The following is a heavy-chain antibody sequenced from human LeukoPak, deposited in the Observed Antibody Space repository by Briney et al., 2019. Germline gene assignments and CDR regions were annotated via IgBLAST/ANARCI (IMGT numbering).Heavy chain of an antibody. CDR3: ARGSYCSGGSCYWPYYYYGMDV. CDR2: IWYDGGNK. Sequence: GRSLRLSCAASGFTFSSYGMHWVRQAPGKGLEWVAVIWYDGGNKYYADSVKGRFTISRDNSKNTLYLQMNSLRAEDTAVYYCARGSYCSGGSCYWPYYYYGMDVWGQGTTVTVSS. D-gene: IGHD2-15*01. J-gene: IGHJ6*02. CDR1: GFTFSSYG. V-gene: IGHV3-33*01.